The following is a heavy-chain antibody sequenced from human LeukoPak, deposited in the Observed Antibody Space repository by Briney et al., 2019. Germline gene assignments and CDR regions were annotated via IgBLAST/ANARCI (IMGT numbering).Heavy chain of an antibody. Sequence: SETLSLTCAVYGGSFSGYYWSWIRQPPGKGLEWIGEINHSGSTNYNPSLKSRVTISVDTSKNQFSLKLSSVTAADTAVYYCARGYSSGWCGYWGQGTLVTVSS. V-gene: IGHV4-34*01. D-gene: IGHD6-19*01. CDR2: INHSGST. J-gene: IGHJ4*02. CDR3: ARGYSSGWCGY. CDR1: GGSFSGYY.